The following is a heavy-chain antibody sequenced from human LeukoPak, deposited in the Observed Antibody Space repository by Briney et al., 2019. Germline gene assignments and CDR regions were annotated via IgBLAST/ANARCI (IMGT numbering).Heavy chain of an antibody. CDR3: IKEMFAYKCMDV. D-gene: IGHD3-10*02. J-gene: IGHJ6*03. Sequence: GGSLSLSCAASGFSFSGSAIHWVRQASGKGLEWVGRIRSRVDSYATFYAASVKGRFTISRDDSENTAFLQMDSLKTEDTAVYYCIKEMFAYKCMDVWGKGTTVTVSS. CDR1: GFSFSGSA. CDR2: IRSRVDSYAT. V-gene: IGHV3-73*01.